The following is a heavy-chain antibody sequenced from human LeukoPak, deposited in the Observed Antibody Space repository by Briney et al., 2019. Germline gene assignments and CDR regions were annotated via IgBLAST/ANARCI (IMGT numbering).Heavy chain of an antibody. CDR3: ARDIVVVPAAILGVYMDV. CDR1: GGSFSGYY. J-gene: IGHJ6*03. CDR2: INHSGST. Sequence: PSETLSLTCAVYGGSFSGYYWSWIRQPPGKGREWIGEINHSGSTNYNPSLKSRVTISVDTSKNQFSLKLSSVTAADTAVYYCARDIVVVPAAILGVYMDVWGKGTTVTVSS. D-gene: IGHD2-2*01. V-gene: IGHV4-34*01.